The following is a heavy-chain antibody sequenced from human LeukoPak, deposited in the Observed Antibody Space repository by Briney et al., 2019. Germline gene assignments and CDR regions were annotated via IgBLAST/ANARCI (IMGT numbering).Heavy chain of an antibody. CDR1: GFTSRNYA. CDR2: ITGSGDGT. D-gene: IGHD3-10*01. CDR3: MKGFGHANDYFDS. J-gene: IGHJ4*02. V-gene: IGHV3-23*01. Sequence: PGGSLRLSCAASGFTSRNYAMMCVRHAPGKRLEWVSSITGSGDGTYYADSVRGRFTISRDNSENTLYLQLDSLRAEDTAVYCCMKGFGHANDYFDSWGQGTLVTVSS.